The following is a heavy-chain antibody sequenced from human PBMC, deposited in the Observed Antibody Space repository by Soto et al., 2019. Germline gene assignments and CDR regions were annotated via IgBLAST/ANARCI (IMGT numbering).Heavy chain of an antibody. CDR1: GYTFNSYY. CDR3: ARDASGTYSGGLRFAEYMQH. D-gene: IGHD1-26*01. CDR2: INPIGAST. V-gene: IGHV1-46*02. J-gene: IGHJ1*01. Sequence: QVQLVQSGAEMKKPGASVKVSCKASGYTFNSYYLHWVRQAPGQGLEWMGIINPIGASTSFAQKFQGRVTVTRDTSTSTVYMELRSLRPDDTAIYYCARDASGTYSGGLRFAEYMQHWGQGTLVTVSS.